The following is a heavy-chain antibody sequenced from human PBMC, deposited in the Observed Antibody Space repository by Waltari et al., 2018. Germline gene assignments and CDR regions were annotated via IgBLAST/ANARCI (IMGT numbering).Heavy chain of an antibody. CDR1: GYTFTSYA. Sequence: QVQLVQSGSELKKPGASVKVSCKASGYTFTSYAMNWVCQAPGPWPEWMGWINTNTGNPTYGQGFTGRFVFSLDTSVSTAYLQISSLKAEDTAVYCCARGPNYDFWSGYSHDAFDIWGQGTMVTVSS. CDR3: ARGPNYDFWSGYSHDAFDI. CDR2: INTNTGNP. J-gene: IGHJ3*02. D-gene: IGHD3-3*01. V-gene: IGHV7-4-1*02.